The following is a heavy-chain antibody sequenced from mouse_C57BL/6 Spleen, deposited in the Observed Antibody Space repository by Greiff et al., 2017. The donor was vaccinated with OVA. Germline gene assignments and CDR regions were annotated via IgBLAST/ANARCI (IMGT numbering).Heavy chain of an antibody. CDR1: GFTFSNYW. CDR3: TSYPDWYFDV. J-gene: IGHJ1*03. Sequence: EVKVEESGGGLVQPGGSMKLSCVASGFTFSNYWMNWVRQSPEKGLEWVAQIRLKSDNYATHYAESVKGRFTISRDDSKSSVYLQMNNLRAEDTGIYYCTSYPDWYFDVWGTGTTVTVSS. D-gene: IGHD2-12*01. CDR2: IRLKSDNYAT. V-gene: IGHV6-3*01.